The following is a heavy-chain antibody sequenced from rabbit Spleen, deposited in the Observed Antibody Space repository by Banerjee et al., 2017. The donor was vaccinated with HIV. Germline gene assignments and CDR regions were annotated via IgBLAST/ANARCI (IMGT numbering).Heavy chain of an antibody. J-gene: IGHJ4*01. CDR3: ARGTYNSYHL. D-gene: IGHD6-1*01. CDR1: GFTISSSYY. CDR2: IYSGST. Sequence: QEQLEESGGGLVQPEGSLTLTCTASGFTISSSYYMCWVRQAPGKGLEWTGCIYSGSTYYANWAKGRFTISKTSSTTVTLQMTSLTVADTATYFCARGTYNSYHLWGPGTLVTVS. V-gene: IGHV1S45*01.